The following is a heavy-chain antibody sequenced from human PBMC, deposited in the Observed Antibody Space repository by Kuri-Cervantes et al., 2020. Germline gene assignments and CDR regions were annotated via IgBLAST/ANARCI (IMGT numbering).Heavy chain of an antibody. CDR3: ASRGYYYDSSGFRELVDY. Sequence: KVSCKGSGYSFTSYWIGWVRQMPGKGLEWMGIIYPGDSDTRYSPSFQDQVTISADKSISTAYLQWSSLKASDTAMYYCASRGYYYDSSGFRELVDYWGQGTLVTVSS. CDR2: IYPGDSDT. J-gene: IGHJ4*02. V-gene: IGHV5-51*01. CDR1: GYSFTSYW. D-gene: IGHD3-22*01.